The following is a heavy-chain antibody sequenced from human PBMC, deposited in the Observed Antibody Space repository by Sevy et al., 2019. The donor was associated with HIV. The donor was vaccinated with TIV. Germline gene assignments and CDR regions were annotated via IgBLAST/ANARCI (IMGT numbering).Heavy chain of an antibody. CDR2: IGANNDNA. CDR1: GYGFIDFG. J-gene: IGHJ4*02. CDR3: ARDLLAIAGYSSTWSGAY. Sequence: ASVKVSCKASGYGFIDFGITWVRQAPGQGLEWMGWIGANNDNANFAQKFQGRVTMTTDTSTSTAYMELRSLKSDDTAVYYCARDLLAIAGYSSTWSGAYWGQGTLVTVSS. V-gene: IGHV1-18*01. D-gene: IGHD6-13*01.